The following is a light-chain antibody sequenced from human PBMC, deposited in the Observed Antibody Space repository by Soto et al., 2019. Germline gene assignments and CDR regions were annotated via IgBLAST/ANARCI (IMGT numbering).Light chain of an antibody. CDR1: QSIGFW. J-gene: IGKJ4*02. CDR3: QDYHTLPWA. Sequence: DIQMAQTRSNLRPSGEDSRSRTSRASQSIGFWLAWYQQKPGKAPNLLIYDASSLESGVPSRFSGSGSGTELTLTCSSLLPDDFASYSFQDYHTLPWAFRAGTKVDIK. CDR2: DAS. V-gene: IGKV1-5*01.